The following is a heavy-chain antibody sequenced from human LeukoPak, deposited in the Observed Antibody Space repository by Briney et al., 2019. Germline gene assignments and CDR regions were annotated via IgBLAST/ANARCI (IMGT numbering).Heavy chain of an antibody. D-gene: IGHD2-2*01. J-gene: IGHJ4*02. V-gene: IGHV1-18*01. CDR1: GYTFTSYG. Sequence: ASVKVSCKASGYTFTSYGISWVRQAPGQGLEWMGWISAYNGNTNYAQKLQGRVTMTTDTSTSTAYMELSSLRSEDTAVYYCASLDIVVVPAAETADYWGQGTLVTVSS. CDR2: ISAYNGNT. CDR3: ASLDIVVVPAAETADY.